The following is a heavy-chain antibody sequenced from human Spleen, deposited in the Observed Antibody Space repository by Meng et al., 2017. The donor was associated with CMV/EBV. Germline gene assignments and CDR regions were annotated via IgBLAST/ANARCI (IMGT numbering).Heavy chain of an antibody. CDR3: ARDRPTHYSSAYYVTFDY. V-gene: IGHV3-11*04. CDR1: GFRFSDYY. CDR2: ITGSATVI. J-gene: IGHJ4*02. Sequence: GESLKISCAASGFRFSDYYMSWIRQAPGKGLEWISYITGSATVIYYAASVKGRFTISRDNAKNSLYLQMNSLRAEDTAVYYCARDRPTHYSSAYYVTFDYWGQGTLVTVSS. D-gene: IGHD6-25*01.